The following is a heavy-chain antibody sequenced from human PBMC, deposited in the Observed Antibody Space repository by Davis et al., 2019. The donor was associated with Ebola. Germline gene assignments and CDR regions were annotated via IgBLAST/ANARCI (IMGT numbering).Heavy chain of an antibody. CDR3: ARDLSLTWTQLRGGFDY. J-gene: IGHJ4*02. CDR2: INSNSGDT. Sequence: GGSLRLSCAASGYTFSGYYMHWVRQAPGQGLEWMGRINSNSGDTIYAQKFLGRVTMTRDTSISTAYMELSRLRSDDTAVYHCARDLSLTWTQLRGGFDYWGQGTLVTVSS. CDR1: GYTFSGYY. D-gene: IGHD5-18*01. V-gene: IGHV1-2*06.